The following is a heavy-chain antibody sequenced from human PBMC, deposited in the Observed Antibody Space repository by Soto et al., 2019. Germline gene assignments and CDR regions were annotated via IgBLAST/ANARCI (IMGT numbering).Heavy chain of an antibody. CDR1: GFTFSRDG. CDR3: AKERATTTAFDY. Sequence: GGSLRLSCAASGFTFSRDGMSWVRQAPGRGLEWVSLITDNGGSTYYADSVKGRFTISRDNTKNTLFPQMNSLRAEDTAVYYCAKERATTTAFDYWGQGALVTVSS. CDR2: ITDNGGST. V-gene: IGHV3-23*01. J-gene: IGHJ4*02. D-gene: IGHD4-17*01.